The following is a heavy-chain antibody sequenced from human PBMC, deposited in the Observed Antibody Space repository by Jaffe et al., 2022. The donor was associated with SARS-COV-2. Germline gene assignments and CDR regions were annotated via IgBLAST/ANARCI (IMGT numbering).Heavy chain of an antibody. CDR3: ARVARGYSLDYYYGMDV. D-gene: IGHD5-18*01. CDR1: GFTFSSYS. CDR2: ISSSSSYI. J-gene: IGHJ6*02. Sequence: EVQLVESGGGLVKPGGSLRLSCAASGFTFSSYSMNWVRQAPGKGLEWVSSISSSSSYIYYADSVKGRFTISRDNAKNSLYLQMNSLRAEDTAVYYCARVARGYSLDYYYGMDVWGQGTTVTVSS. V-gene: IGHV3-21*01.